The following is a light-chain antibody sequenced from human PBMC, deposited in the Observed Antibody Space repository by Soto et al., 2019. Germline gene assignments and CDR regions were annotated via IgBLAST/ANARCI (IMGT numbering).Light chain of an antibody. CDR1: NIESKS. Sequence: SYELTQPPSVSVAPGQTARITCGGNNIESKSVHWYQQRPGQAPVLVIYVDSDRPSGIPDRFSASTSGNTAALTINRVEAGDEADYYCQVWDTISDHYVFGSGTKVTVL. CDR3: QVWDTISDHYV. CDR2: VDS. J-gene: IGLJ1*01. V-gene: IGLV3-21*02.